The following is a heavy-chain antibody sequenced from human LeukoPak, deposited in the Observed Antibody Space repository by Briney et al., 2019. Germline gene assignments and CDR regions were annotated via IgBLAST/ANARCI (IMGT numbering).Heavy chain of an antibody. Sequence: PGGSLRLSCAASGFTFSNYWMHWVRQAPGKGLGWVSRINSDGSSLSYADSVKGRFTVSRDNAKNILYPQMNSLRAEDTAVYYCTRWQDIWGQGTMVTVSS. CDR3: TRWQDI. V-gene: IGHV3-74*01. CDR1: GFTFSNYW. CDR2: INSDGSSL. J-gene: IGHJ3*02.